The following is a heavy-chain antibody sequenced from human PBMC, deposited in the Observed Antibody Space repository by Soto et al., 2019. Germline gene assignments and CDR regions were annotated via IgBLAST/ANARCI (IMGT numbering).Heavy chain of an antibody. D-gene: IGHD6-13*01. CDR2: ISQRGSA. V-gene: IGHV4-4*02. J-gene: IGHJ4*02. CDR1: GASISSVYW. Sequence: SETLSLTCDVSGASISSVYWWSWVRQSPGKGLEWIGEISQRGSANYRPSLKSRVTMSLDTSKNQFSLRLTSVTAAVTFVYYCARYSALSGTYYFDYWGQGTLVTVSS. CDR3: ARYSALSGTYYFDY.